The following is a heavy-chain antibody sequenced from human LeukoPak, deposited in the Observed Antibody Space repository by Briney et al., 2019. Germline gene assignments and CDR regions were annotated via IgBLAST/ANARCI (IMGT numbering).Heavy chain of an antibody. CDR1: GFTFSSYA. V-gene: IGHV3-23*01. Sequence: GGSLRLSCAASGFTFSSYAVSWVRQAPGKGLEWVSSITGSGGSTYHADSVEGRFIISRGNSKDTLYLQMNSLRAEDTAVYYCAKDLDSPTIEYYFDYWGQGTLVTVSS. D-gene: IGHD5-12*01. CDR3: AKDLDSPTIEYYFDY. CDR2: ITGSGGST. J-gene: IGHJ4*02.